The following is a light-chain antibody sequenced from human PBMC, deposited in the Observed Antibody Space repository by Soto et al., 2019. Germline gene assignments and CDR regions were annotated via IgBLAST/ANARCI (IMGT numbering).Light chain of an antibody. CDR2: GAS. CDR3: QQRSNWPSIT. V-gene: IGKV3D-20*02. J-gene: IGKJ5*01. Sequence: EIVLTQSPGTLSLYPGERATLSCRASQSVSNNYLAWYQQKPGQAPRLLIYGASNRATGIPDRFSGSGSGTDFTLTISRLEPEDFAVYYCQQRSNWPSITFGQGTRLEIK. CDR1: QSVSNNY.